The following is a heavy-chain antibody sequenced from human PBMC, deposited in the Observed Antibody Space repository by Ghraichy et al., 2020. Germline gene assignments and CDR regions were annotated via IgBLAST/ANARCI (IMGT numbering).Heavy chain of an antibody. CDR3: ARGGVLRYFDWLLSRDPEGFDY. CDR1: GGSFSGYY. J-gene: IGHJ4*02. D-gene: IGHD3-9*01. CDR2: INHSGST. Sequence: SETLSLTCAVYGGSFSGYYWSWIRQPPGKGLEWIGEINHSGSTNYNPSLKSRVTISVDTSKNQFSLKLSSVTAADTAVYYCARGGVLRYFDWLLSRDPEGFDYWGQGTLVTVSS. V-gene: IGHV4-34*01.